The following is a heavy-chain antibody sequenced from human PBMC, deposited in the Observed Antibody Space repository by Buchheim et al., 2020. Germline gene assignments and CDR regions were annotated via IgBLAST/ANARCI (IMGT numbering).Heavy chain of an antibody. CDR3: AQVPELSGDGNVDY. J-gene: IGHJ4*02. CDR2: IIPMFDKP. V-gene: IGHV1-69*02. CDR1: GGTFSSYT. D-gene: IGHD7-27*01. Sequence: QVQLVQSGAEVKKPGSSVTVSCQTSGGTFSSYTISWVRQAPGQGLEWMGRIIPMFDKPNYAQNFQDRVTIVADKSTSTVYLLLSSLKSDDTAVFFCAQVPELSGDGNVDYWGQGTL.